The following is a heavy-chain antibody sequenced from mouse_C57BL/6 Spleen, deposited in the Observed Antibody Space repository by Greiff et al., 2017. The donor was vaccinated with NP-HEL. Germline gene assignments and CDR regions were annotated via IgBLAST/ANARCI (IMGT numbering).Heavy chain of an antibody. CDR2: ISNGGGST. Sequence: EVKLMESGGGLVQPGGSLKLSCAASGFTFSDYYMYWVRQTPEKRLEWVAYISNGGGSTYYPDTVKGRFTISRDNAKNTLYLQMSRLKSEDTAMYYCARGYGYGAMDYWGQGTSVTVSS. CDR3: ARGYGYGAMDY. CDR1: GFTFSDYY. D-gene: IGHD2-2*01. J-gene: IGHJ4*01. V-gene: IGHV5-12*01.